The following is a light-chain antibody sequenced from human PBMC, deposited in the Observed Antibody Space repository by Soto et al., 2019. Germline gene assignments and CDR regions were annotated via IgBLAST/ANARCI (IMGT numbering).Light chain of an antibody. Sequence: QSALTQPASVSGSPGQSITISCTGTSSDVGGYNYVSWYQQHPGKAPNLMIYDVSNRPSGVSNRFSGSKSGNTASLTISGLQAEDEADYYCSSYTSSSTLVVFGGVTKLTVL. V-gene: IGLV2-14*01. CDR3: SSYTSSSTLVV. J-gene: IGLJ2*01. CDR2: DVS. CDR1: SSDVGGYNY.